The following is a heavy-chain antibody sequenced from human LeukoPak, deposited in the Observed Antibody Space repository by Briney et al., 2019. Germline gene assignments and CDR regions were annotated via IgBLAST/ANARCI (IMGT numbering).Heavy chain of an antibody. Sequence: GGSLRLSCTVSGFTLSSYEMSWIRQAPGKGPEWVSSIDYDGGSGHYADSVKGRFTISRDNSNNTLFLHLNSLRGEDTAVYYCTRNSGWYGLSWGQGTLVTVSS. D-gene: IGHD6-19*01. CDR2: IDYDGGSG. CDR1: GFTLSSYE. J-gene: IGHJ1*01. CDR3: TRNSGWYGLS. V-gene: IGHV3-23*01.